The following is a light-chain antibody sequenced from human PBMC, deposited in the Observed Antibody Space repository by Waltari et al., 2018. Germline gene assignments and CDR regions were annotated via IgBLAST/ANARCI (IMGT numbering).Light chain of an antibody. CDR2: KAS. CDR1: QIISTW. V-gene: IGKV1-5*03. J-gene: IGKJ2*01. Sequence: DIQMTQSPSSLSASVGDKVTITCRAIQIISTWLAWFQLKPRKAPKLLIYKASNLESGVPSRFSGSGSGTEFTLTISSLLPEDFATYYCQQYNSDSHSFGQGTRLEIK. CDR3: QQYNSDSHS.